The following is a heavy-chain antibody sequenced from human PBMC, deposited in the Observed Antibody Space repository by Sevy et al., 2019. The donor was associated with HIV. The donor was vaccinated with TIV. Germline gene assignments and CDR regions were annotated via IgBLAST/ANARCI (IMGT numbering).Heavy chain of an antibody. CDR3: AKDRTTGIAAAGTPFDY. J-gene: IGHJ4*02. Sequence: GGSLRLSCAASGVTFSSYGMHWVRQAPGKGLEWVAVISYDGSNKYYADSVKGRFTISRDNSKNTQYLQMNSLRAEDTAVYYCAKDRTTGIAAAGTPFDYWGQGTLVTVSS. CDR1: GVTFSSYG. CDR2: ISYDGSNK. D-gene: IGHD6-13*01. V-gene: IGHV3-30*18.